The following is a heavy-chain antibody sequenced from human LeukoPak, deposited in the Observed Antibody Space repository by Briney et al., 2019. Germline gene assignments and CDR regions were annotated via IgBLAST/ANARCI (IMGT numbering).Heavy chain of an antibody. V-gene: IGHV4-34*01. CDR3: ARGPNYDFWSGYYAG. D-gene: IGHD3-3*01. J-gene: IGHJ4*02. CDR1: GGSFSGYY. CDR2: INHSGST. Sequence: SETLSLTCAVYGGSFSGYYWSWIRQPPGKGLEWIGEINHSGSTNYNPSLKSRVTISVDTSKNQFSLKLSSVTAADTAVYYCARGPNYDFWSGYYAGGGRGTLVTVSS.